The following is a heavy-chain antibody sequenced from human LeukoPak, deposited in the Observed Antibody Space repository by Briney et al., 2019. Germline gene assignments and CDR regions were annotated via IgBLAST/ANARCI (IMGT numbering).Heavy chain of an antibody. CDR2: INPSGGST. CDR3: ARDPTYYYDSSGIPFDI. V-gene: IGHV1-46*01. D-gene: IGHD3-22*01. J-gene: IGHJ3*02. CDR1: GYTFTSYY. Sequence: ASVKVSCKASGYTFTSYYMNWVRQAPGQGLEWMGIINPSGGSTSYAQKFQGRVTMTRDMSTSTVYMELSSLRSEDTAVYYCARDPTYYYDSSGIPFDIWGQGTMVTVSS.